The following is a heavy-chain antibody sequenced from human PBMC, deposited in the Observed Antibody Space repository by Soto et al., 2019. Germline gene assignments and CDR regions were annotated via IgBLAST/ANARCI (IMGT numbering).Heavy chain of an antibody. J-gene: IGHJ5*02. V-gene: IGHV4-59*01. Sequence: SETLSLTCTVSGGSISSYYWSWIRQPPGKGLEWIGYIYYSGSTNYNPSLKSRVTISVDTSKNQFSLKLSSVTAADTAVYYCARYGKRGVDSSSSHTGKNNWFDPWGQGTLVTVSS. CDR2: IYYSGST. CDR3: ARYGKRGVDSSSSHTGKNNWFDP. D-gene: IGHD6-6*01. CDR1: GGSISSYY.